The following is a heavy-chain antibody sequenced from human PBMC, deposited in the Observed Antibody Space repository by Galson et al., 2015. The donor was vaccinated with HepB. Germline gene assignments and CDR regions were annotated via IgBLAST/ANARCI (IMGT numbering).Heavy chain of an antibody. D-gene: IGHD3-22*01. V-gene: IGHV3-21*01. CDR2: ISSSSSYI. CDR3: ARDLVVGYYDSSVPER. CDR1: GFTFSSYS. Sequence: SLRLSCAASGFTFSSYSMNWVRQAPGKGLEWVSSISSSSSYIYYADSVKGRFTISRDNAKNSLYLQMNSLRAEDTAVYYCARDLVVGYYDSSVPERWGQGTLVTVSS. J-gene: IGHJ4*02.